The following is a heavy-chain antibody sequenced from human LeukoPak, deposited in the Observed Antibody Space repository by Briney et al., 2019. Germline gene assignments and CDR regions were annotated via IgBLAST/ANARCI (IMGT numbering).Heavy chain of an antibody. CDR3: AIRPYYDFWSGSIGDDAFDI. D-gene: IGHD3-3*01. CDR2: IYYSGST. J-gene: IGHJ3*02. V-gene: IGHV4-39*01. CDR1: GDSINSSPYY. Sequence: SETLSLTCTVSGDSINSSPYYWGWIRQPPGKGLEWIGSIYYSGSTYYNPSLKSRVTISVDTSKNQFSLKLSSVTAADTAVYYCAIRPYYDFWSGSIGDDAFDIWGQGTMVTVSS.